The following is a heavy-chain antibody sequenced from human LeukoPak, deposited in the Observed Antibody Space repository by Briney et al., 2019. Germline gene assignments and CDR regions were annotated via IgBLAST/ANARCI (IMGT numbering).Heavy chain of an antibody. J-gene: IGHJ4*02. CDR3: ARCYCTSTSCYRAFDY. CDR2: ISTSSTYT. D-gene: IGHD2-2*02. CDR1: GXTFSEHY. Sequence: KPGGSLRLSCAASGXTFSEHYMSWIRQAPGKGLEWVSYISTSSTYTNYADSVKGRFTISRDNAKNSLYLQMNSLRAEDTAVYYCARCYCTSTSCYRAFDYWGQGTLVTVSS. V-gene: IGHV3-11*03.